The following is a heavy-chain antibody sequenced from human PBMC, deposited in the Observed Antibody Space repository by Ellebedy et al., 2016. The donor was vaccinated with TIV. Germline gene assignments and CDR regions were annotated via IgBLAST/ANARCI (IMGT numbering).Heavy chain of an antibody. J-gene: IGHJ4*02. CDR1: GFTFSNFA. CDR3: AKVATRDYYDNSGYPDY. CDR2: LSYSGYST. Sequence: GESLKISCAASGFTFSNFAMSWVRQGPGKGLEYVSTLSYSGYSTYYADSVKGRFTISRDNSKNTLHLQMNSLRAEDTAVYYCAKVATRDYYDNSGYPDYWGQGTLVTVSS. V-gene: IGHV3-23*01. D-gene: IGHD3-22*01.